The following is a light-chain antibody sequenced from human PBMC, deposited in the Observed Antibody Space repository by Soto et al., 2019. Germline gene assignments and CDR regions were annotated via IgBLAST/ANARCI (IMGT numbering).Light chain of an antibody. CDR1: QSVSSSY. Sequence: DIELTQSPGTLSLSPGARAPLSCRASQSVSSSYLAWYQQKPGQAPRLLIYGASSRATGIPDRFSGSGSGTDFTLTISRLEPEDFAVYYCQQYGSSSITFGQGTKVDIK. CDR3: QQYGSSSIT. CDR2: GAS. J-gene: IGKJ1*01. V-gene: IGKV3-20*01.